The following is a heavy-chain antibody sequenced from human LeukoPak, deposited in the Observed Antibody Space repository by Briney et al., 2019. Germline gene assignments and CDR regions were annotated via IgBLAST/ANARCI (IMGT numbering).Heavy chain of an antibody. J-gene: IGHJ6*03. CDR2: ISYDGSNK. CDR1: GFTFSSYA. D-gene: IGHD3-3*01. Sequence: GGSLRLSCAASGFTFSSYAMHWVRQAPGKGLEWVAVISYDGSNKYYADSVKGRFTISRDNSKNTLYLQMSSLRAEDTAVYYCARVGYDFLGYYYYYYMDVWGKGTTVTVSS. V-gene: IGHV3-30*15. CDR3: ARVGYDFLGYYYYYYMDV.